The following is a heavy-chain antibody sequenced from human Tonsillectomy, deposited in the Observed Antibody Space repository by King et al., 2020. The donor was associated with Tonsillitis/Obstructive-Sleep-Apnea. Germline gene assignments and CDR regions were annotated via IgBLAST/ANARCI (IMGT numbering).Heavy chain of an antibody. V-gene: IGHV3-30*04. CDR2: ISYDGSNK. CDR1: GFTFSSYA. Sequence: VQLVESGGGVVQPGRSLRLSCAASGFTFSSYAMHWVRQAPGKGLEWVAVISYDGSNKYYADSVKGRFTISRDNSKKTLYLQMNSLRAEDTAVYYCARDLRIVVVINGGKNPLGYWGQGTLVTVSS. CDR3: ARDLRIVVVINGGKNPLGY. J-gene: IGHJ4*02. D-gene: IGHD3-22*01.